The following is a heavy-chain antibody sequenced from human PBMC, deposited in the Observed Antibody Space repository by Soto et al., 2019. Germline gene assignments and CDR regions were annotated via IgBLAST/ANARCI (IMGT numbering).Heavy chain of an antibody. CDR2: IDPSDSYT. J-gene: IGHJ6*02. CDR3: ARLSGQRKDYYYYGMDV. CDR1: GYSFTSYW. D-gene: IGHD1-26*01. Sequence: GESLKISCKGSGYSFTSYWISWVRQMSGKGLEWMGRIDPSDSYTNYSPSFQGHVTISADKSISTAYLQWSSLKASDTAMYYCARLSGQRKDYYYYGMDVWGQGTTVTVSS. V-gene: IGHV5-10-1*01.